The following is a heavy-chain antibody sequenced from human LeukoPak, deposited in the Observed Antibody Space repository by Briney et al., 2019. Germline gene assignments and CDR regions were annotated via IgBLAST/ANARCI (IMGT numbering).Heavy chain of an antibody. V-gene: IGHV1-2*02. Sequence: ASVKVSCKASGYTFTGYYMHWVRQAPRQGLEWMGWINPHTGATEIAQKFQGRVTMHRDRSISAAYLELSRLRYDETAVYECASLYGSGSYYNEHFDYWGQETLVTVSS. CDR3: ASLYGSGSYYNEHFDY. D-gene: IGHD3-10*01. J-gene: IGHJ4*02. CDR2: INPHTGAT. CDR1: GYTFTGYY.